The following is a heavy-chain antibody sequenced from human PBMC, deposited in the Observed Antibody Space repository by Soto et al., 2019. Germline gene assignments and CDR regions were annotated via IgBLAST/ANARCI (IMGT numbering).Heavy chain of an antibody. D-gene: IGHD3-16*01. CDR3: ARTPTFSLGFQYYGMDV. Sequence: PGESLKISCKASGYSFTSYWIGWVRQMPGGGLEWMGIIYPGDSDARYSPSFQGQVIISADRSISTAYLQWSSLQASDTAMYYCARTPTFSLGFQYYGMDVWGQGTTVTVSS. CDR1: GYSFTSYW. J-gene: IGHJ6*02. V-gene: IGHV5-51*01. CDR2: IYPGDSDA.